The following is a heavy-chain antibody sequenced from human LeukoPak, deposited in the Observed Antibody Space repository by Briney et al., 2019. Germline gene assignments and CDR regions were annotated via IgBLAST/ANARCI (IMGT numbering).Heavy chain of an antibody. J-gene: IGHJ4*02. CDR2: INPSGGST. D-gene: IGHD3-22*01. Sequence: ASVKVSCKASGYTFTSYYMHWVRQAPGQGLEWMGIINPSGGSTSYAQKFQGRVTMTRDTSTSTVYMELSSLRSEDTVVYYCAREEYYYDSSGQFDYWGQGTLVTVSS. CDR1: GYTFTSYY. V-gene: IGHV1-46*01. CDR3: AREEYYYDSSGQFDY.